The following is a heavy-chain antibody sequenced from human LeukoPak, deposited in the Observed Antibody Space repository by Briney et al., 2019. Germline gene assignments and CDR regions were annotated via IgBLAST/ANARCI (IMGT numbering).Heavy chain of an antibody. CDR3: ARILRTTRTPFDY. V-gene: IGHV4-38-2*01. D-gene: IGHD1-1*01. Sequence: SETLSLTCAVSGYSIGSGYYWGWIRQPPGKGLEWIGSIYHSGSTYYNPSLKSRITISVDTSKNQFSLKLSSVTAADTAVYYCARILRTTRTPFDYWGQGTLVTVSS. CDR1: GYSIGSGYY. CDR2: IYHSGST. J-gene: IGHJ4*02.